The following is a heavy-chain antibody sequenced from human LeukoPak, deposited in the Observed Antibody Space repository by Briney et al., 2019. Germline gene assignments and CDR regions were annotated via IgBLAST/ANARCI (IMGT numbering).Heavy chain of an antibody. J-gene: IGHJ4*02. D-gene: IGHD3-10*01. V-gene: IGHV5-51*01. Sequence: GVSLKISFKGSGYSFTTYWIGWVRPMPGKGLEWMGIIYPGDSDTRYSPSFQGQVTISADQSISTAYLQWSSLKASDTAMYYCARLPTICGSGSYFDSWGQGTLVTVSS. CDR1: GYSFTTYW. CDR2: IYPGDSDT. CDR3: ARLPTICGSGSYFDS.